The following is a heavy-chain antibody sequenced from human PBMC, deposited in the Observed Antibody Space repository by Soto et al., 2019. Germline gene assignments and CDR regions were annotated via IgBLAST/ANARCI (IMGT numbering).Heavy chain of an antibody. CDR1: GFTFSSYA. CDR2: ISGSGGST. CDR3: AKYLDGDYAIYY. Sequence: EVQLLESGGGLVQPGGSLRLSCAASGFTFSSYAMSWVRQAPGKGLEWVSAISGSGGSTYYADSVKGRFTISRDNSKNTLYLQMNSLIAADTSVYYCAKYLDGDYAIYYWGQGPLVTVSS. D-gene: IGHD4-17*01. J-gene: IGHJ4*02. V-gene: IGHV3-23*01.